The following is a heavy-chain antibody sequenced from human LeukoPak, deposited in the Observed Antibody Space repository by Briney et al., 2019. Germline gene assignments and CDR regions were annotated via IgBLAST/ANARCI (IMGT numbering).Heavy chain of an antibody. Sequence: SETLSLTCIVSGVSISSGDFYWRWIRQPPGRGLEWIVYIYYSGSTYYNPSLKSRITISVDTSKNQFSLKLSSVTAADTAVYYCAREFVGFGALDYWGQGTLVTVSS. CDR1: GVSISSGDFY. J-gene: IGHJ4*02. V-gene: IGHV4-30-4*01. CDR2: IYYSGST. D-gene: IGHD3-10*01. CDR3: AREFVGFGALDY.